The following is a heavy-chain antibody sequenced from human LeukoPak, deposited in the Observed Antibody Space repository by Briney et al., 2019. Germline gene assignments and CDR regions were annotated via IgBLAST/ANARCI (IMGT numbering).Heavy chain of an antibody. Sequence: GGSLRLSCAASGSTFSDYWTHWVRQVPGKGLVWVSQIKNDGSGPYYADSVKGRFTISSDDAKNTVYLQMSSLRAGTWVCNCARGCLISSCPADHWGQGTLVTVSS. J-gene: IGHJ4*02. D-gene: IGHD3-3*02. CDR1: GSTFSDYW. V-gene: IGHV3-74*01. CDR3: ARGCLISSCPADH. CDR2: IKNDGSGP.